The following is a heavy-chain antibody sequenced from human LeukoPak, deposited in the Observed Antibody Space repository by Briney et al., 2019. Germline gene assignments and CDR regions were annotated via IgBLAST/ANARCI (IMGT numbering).Heavy chain of an antibody. D-gene: IGHD1-26*01. V-gene: IGHV4-59*07. J-gene: IGHJ4*02. Sequence: PSDTLSLTCTVSGGSISSYYWSWIRQPPGKGLEWIGEIDHSGNTKYNPSLKNRLTISVDTSKNQFSLNLSSVTATAVYYCVIFIMGTTTTDYWGQGTLVTVSS. CDR2: IDHSGNT. CDR3: VIFIMGTTTTDY. CDR1: GGSISSYY.